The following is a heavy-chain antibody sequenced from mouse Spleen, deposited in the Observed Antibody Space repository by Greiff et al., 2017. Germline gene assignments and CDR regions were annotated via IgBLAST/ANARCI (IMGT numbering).Heavy chain of an antibody. CDR2: IYPGNSDT. V-gene: IGHV1-5*01. D-gene: IGHD2-1*01. CDR1: GYTFTSYW. J-gene: IGHJ3*01. Sequence: VHVKQSGTVLARPGASVKMSCKTSGYTFTSYWMHWVKQRPGQGLEWIGAIYPGNSDTSYNQKFKGKAKLTAVTSASTAYMELSSLTNEDSAVYYCTREGYGNYHSWFAYWGQGTLVTVSA. CDR3: TREGYGNYHSWFAY.